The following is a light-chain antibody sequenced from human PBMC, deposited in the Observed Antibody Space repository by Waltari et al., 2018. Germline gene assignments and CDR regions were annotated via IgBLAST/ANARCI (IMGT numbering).Light chain of an antibody. CDR1: QSVRSN. CDR2: GAS. J-gene: IGKJ3*01. Sequence: EIVMTQSLATLSVSPGERATLSCRASQSVRSNLAWYQQKPGQAPRLLIYGASTRATGIPARFSGSGSGTDFTLTISSLQSEDFAVYYCQQYNNWPPVFTFGPGTKVDIK. V-gene: IGKV3-15*01. CDR3: QQYNNWPPVFT.